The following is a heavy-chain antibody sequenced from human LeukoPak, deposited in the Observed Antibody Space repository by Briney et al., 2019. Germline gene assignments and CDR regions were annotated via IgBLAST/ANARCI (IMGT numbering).Heavy chain of an antibody. CDR2: IYGGGST. D-gene: IGHD5-24*01. J-gene: IGHJ3*02. CDR1: GFTVSSNY. Sequence: GGSLRLSCAASGFTVSSNYMSWVRQAPGKGLEWVSVIYGGGSTYYADSVKGRFTISRDNSKNTLYLQMNSLRAEDTAVYYCARSHPQFDAFDIWGQGTMVTVSS. CDR3: ARSHPQFDAFDI. V-gene: IGHV3-53*01.